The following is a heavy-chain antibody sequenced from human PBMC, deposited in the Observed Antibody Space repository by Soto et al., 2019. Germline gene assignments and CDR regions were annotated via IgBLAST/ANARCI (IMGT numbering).Heavy chain of an antibody. CDR3: AGQVGITVPGAGDWYHYYGMDV. V-gene: IGHV4-34*01. D-gene: IGHD2-21*01. J-gene: IGHJ6*02. CDR1: GGSVIGHY. Sequence: PSETLSLTCVVNGGSVIGHYWSWSRQPPGKGLEWIGEINHSGNTNYNPSLKGRVTISVDTSKNQFSLKLSSATAADTAVYFCAGQVGITVPGAGDWYHYYGMDVWGQGSTVTVSS. CDR2: INHSGNT.